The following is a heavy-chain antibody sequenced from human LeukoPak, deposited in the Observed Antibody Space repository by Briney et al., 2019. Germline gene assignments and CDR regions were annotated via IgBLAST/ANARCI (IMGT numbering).Heavy chain of an antibody. V-gene: IGHV3-33*01. Sequence: PGRSLRLSCAASGFTFSSYGMHWVRQAPGKGLEWVAVIWYDGSNKYYADSVKGRFTISRDNSKNTLYLQMNSLRAEDTAVYYCARAGEVAATFDAFDIWGQGTMVTVSS. CDR3: ARAGEVAATFDAFDI. J-gene: IGHJ3*02. CDR2: IWYDGSNK. CDR1: GFTFSSYG. D-gene: IGHD2-15*01.